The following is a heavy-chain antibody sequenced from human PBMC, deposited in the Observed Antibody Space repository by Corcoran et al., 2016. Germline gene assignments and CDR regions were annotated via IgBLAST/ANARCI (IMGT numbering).Heavy chain of an antibody. CDR1: GGSFSGYY. Sequence: QVQLQQWGAGLLKPSETLSLTCAVYGGSFSGYYWSWIRQPPGKGLEWIGEINHSGSTNYNPSLKSRVTISVDTSKNQFSLKLSSVTAADTAVYYCARAEVTTGYFDYWGQGTLVTVSS. CDR3: ARAEVTTGYFDY. CDR2: INHSGST. V-gene: IGHV4-34*01. D-gene: IGHD4-17*01. J-gene: IGHJ4*02.